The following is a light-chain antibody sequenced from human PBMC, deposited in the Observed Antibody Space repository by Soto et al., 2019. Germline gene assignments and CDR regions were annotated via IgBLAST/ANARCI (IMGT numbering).Light chain of an antibody. Sequence: HSALTQPASVSGSPGQSITISCTGTSSDVGSYNLVSWYQQHPGKAPKLMIYEGSKRPSGVSNRFSGSKSGNTASLTISGLQAEDEADYYCCSYAGSIPYVFGTGTKVTVL. CDR2: EGS. V-gene: IGLV2-23*01. CDR3: CSYAGSIPYV. J-gene: IGLJ1*01. CDR1: SSDVGSYNL.